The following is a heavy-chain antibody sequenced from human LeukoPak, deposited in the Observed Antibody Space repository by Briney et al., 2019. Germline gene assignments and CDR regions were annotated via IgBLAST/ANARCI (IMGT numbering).Heavy chain of an antibody. J-gene: IGHJ4*02. V-gene: IGHV4-59*08. CDR1: GGSISSYY. Sequence: PSETLSLTCTVSGGSISSYYWSWIRQPPGKGLEWIGYIYYSGSTNYNPSLKSRVTISVDTSKNQFSLKLSSVTAADTAVYYCARHKSSGWYVYVLDYSGQGTLVTVSS. D-gene: IGHD6-19*01. CDR3: ARHKSSGWYVYVLDY. CDR2: IYYSGST.